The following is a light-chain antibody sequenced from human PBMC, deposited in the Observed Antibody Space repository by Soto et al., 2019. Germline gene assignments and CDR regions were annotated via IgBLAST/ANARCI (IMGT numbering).Light chain of an antibody. V-gene: IGKV3-20*01. J-gene: IGKJ5*01. Sequence: VLTQSPGTLSLSPGERATLSCRASQSVNSRYIAWYQVEPGQAPRLLIYEASSRATGIPDRFSGGGSGTDFTLSISKVEPEDFAVYYCQQYGRPPRATFGQGTRLEIK. CDR1: QSVNSRY. CDR3: QQYGRPPRAT. CDR2: EAS.